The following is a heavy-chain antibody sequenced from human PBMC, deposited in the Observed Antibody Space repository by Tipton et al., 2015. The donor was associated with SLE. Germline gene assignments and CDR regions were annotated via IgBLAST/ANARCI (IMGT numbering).Heavy chain of an antibody. CDR3: ARHDHKGFDY. J-gene: IGHJ4*02. D-gene: IGHD3-16*01. V-gene: IGHV4-34*01. Sequence: GLVKPSETLSLTCAVYGGSFSGYYWSWIRQPPGKGLERIGEINHSGSTNYNPSLKSRVTISVDTSKNQFSLKLSSVTAADTAGCHCARHDHKGFDYWGQGTLATVSS. CDR2: INHSGST. CDR1: GGSFSGYY.